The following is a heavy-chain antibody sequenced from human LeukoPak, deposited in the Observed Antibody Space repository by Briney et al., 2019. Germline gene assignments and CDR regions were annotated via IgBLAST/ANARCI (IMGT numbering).Heavy chain of an antibody. Sequence: GGCLRLSCAASGFTFSTYSMTWVHQAPGKGLEWVSGISGSGGSTDYADYYADSVKGRFTISRDNSKNTLYLQMNSLRAEDTAVSYCAKVDLAAGQRGGYYYYYYMDVWGKGTTVTVSS. V-gene: IGHV3-23*01. CDR2: ISGSGGST. CDR1: GFTFSTYS. CDR3: AKVDLAAGQRGGYYYYYYMDV. D-gene: IGHD6-19*01. J-gene: IGHJ6*03.